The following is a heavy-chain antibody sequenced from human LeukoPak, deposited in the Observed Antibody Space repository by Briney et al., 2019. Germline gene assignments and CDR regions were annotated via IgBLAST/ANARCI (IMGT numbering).Heavy chain of an antibody. CDR1: GFTFSSYG. Sequence: HPGGSLRLSCAASGFTFSSYGMHWVRQAPGKGLEWVAVIWYDGSNKYYADSVKGRFTNSRDNSKNTLYLQMNSLRAEDTAVYYCAKVKWVAGGAFDIWGQGTMVTVSS. D-gene: IGHD6-19*01. J-gene: IGHJ3*02. CDR3: AKVKWVAGGAFDI. CDR2: IWYDGSNK. V-gene: IGHV3-33*06.